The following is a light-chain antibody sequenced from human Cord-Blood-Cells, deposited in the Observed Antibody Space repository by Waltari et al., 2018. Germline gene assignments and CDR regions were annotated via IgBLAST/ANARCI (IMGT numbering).Light chain of an antibody. CDR3: AAWDDSLSGRV. CDR1: SSNTGSNT. V-gene: IGLV1-44*01. CDR2: SDK. Sequence: QSVLTQPPSASATPGLRVTISCSGSSSNTGSNTVNRYQQLPGTAPKLLIYSDKQRPSGVPDRFSGSKSGTSASLAISVLQSEDEADYYCAAWDDSLSGRVFGGGTKLTV. J-gene: IGLJ3*02.